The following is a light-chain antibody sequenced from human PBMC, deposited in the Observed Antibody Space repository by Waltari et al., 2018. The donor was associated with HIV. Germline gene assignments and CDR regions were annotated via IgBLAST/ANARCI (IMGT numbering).Light chain of an antibody. V-gene: IGLV3-21*02. Sequence: SFVLTQPPSVSVAPGQTARIPCGGNNIGVKTVHWYQQKPGQAPLLVVYDDSDRPSGIPERFSGSNSWNTATLTISRVEAGDEADYYCQVWDASSDHLVIFGGGTKLTVL. CDR3: QVWDASSDHLVI. J-gene: IGLJ2*01. CDR2: DDS. CDR1: NIGVKT.